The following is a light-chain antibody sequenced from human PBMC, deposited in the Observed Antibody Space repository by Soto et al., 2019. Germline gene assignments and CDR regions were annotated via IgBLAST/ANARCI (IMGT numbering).Light chain of an antibody. CDR1: QSIRSY. J-gene: IGKJ1*01. CDR3: KHSYSTPPA. CDR2: AAS. V-gene: IGKV1-39*01. Sequence: DIQMTQSPSPLSASVGDRVTITCRASQSIRSYLNWYQQKPGKAPKLLIYAASSLQSGVPSRFSGSGSGTDFTLTISSLQPEDFAPYYRKHSYSTPPAFGQGTKGEIK.